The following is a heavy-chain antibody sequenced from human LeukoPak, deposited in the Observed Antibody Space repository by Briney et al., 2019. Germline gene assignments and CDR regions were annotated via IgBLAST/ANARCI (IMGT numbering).Heavy chain of an antibody. J-gene: IGHJ4*02. Sequence: GRSLRLSCAASGFTFDDYAMHWVRQAPGKGLEWASGISWNSGSIGYADSVKGRFTISRDNAKNSLYLQMNSLRAEDTALYYCAKGLSSGKGVYYFDYWGQGTLVTVSS. D-gene: IGHD3-3*01. V-gene: IGHV3-9*01. CDR1: GFTFDDYA. CDR3: AKGLSSGKGVYYFDY. CDR2: ISWNSGSI.